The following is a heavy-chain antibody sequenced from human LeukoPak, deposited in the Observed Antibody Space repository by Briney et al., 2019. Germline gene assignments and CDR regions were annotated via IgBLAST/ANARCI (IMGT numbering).Heavy chain of an antibody. CDR2: IKHTGDT. J-gene: IGHJ4*02. CDR1: GGSFSGYY. CDR3: ARIYDRSGFDF. V-gene: IGHV4-34*01. Sequence: KTSETLSLTCAVYGGSFSGYYWSWIRQPPGKGLEWIGEIKHTGDTNNNPSLKSRVIISVDTSKNQFSLKLSSVTAADTAVYYCARIYDRSGFDFWGQGTLVTVSS. D-gene: IGHD3-22*01.